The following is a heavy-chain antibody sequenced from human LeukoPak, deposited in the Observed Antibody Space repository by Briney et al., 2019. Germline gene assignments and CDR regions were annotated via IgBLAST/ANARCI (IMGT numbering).Heavy chain of an antibody. J-gene: IGHJ4*02. CDR3: ARRRNSALASMLSDY. D-gene: IGHD2/OR15-2a*01. V-gene: IGHV5-51*01. Sequence: GESLKISCKGSGYSFTSYWIGWVRQMPGKGLEWMGIIYPGDSDTKYNPSFQGQVTISADKSISTAYLQWSSLKASDTAMYCCARRRNSALASMLSDYWGQGTLVAVSS. CDR2: IYPGDSDT. CDR1: GYSFTSYW.